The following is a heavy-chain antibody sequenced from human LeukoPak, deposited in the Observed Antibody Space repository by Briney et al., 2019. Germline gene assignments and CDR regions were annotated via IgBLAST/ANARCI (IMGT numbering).Heavy chain of an antibody. V-gene: IGHV3-23*01. CDR3: ARGRDGYTLGFDY. CDR2: ISGSGGST. CDR1: GFTFSSYA. J-gene: IGHJ4*02. Sequence: HPGGSLRLSCAASGFTFSSYAMGWVRQAPGKGLEWVSAISGSGGSTYYTDSVKGRFTISRDNSKNTLYLQMNSLRAEDTAVYYCARGRDGYTLGFDYWGQGTLVTVSS. D-gene: IGHD5-24*01.